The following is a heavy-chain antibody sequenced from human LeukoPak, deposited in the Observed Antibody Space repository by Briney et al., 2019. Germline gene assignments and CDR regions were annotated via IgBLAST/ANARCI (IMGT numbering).Heavy chain of an antibody. Sequence: GSLRLSCAASGFTFNNYAMNWVRQAPGKGLEWVSSISSSSSYIYYADSVKGRFTISRDNAKNSLCLQMNSLRAEDTAVYYCAREGTAGMDVWGQGTTVTVSS. CDR2: ISSSSSYI. D-gene: IGHD3-10*01. V-gene: IGHV3-21*01. J-gene: IGHJ6*02. CDR3: AREGTAGMDV. CDR1: GFTFNNYA.